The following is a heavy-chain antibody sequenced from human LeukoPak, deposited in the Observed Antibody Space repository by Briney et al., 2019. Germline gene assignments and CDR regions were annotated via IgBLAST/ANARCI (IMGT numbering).Heavy chain of an antibody. D-gene: IGHD3-22*01. J-gene: IGHJ3*02. V-gene: IGHV5-51*01. CDR2: IYPGDSHT. CDR1: GYSFTSYW. CDR3: ASASITMTPRAFDI. Sequence: GESLKISCKGSGYSFTSYWIGWVRQMPGKGLEWMGIIYPGDSHTRYSPSFQGQVTISADKSIRTAYLQWSSLKASDTATYYCASASITMTPRAFDIWGQGTMVTVSS.